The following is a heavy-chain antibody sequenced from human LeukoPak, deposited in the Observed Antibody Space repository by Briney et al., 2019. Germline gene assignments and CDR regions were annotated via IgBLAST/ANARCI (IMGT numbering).Heavy chain of an antibody. CDR3: ARDGIAAAGTGYFDY. D-gene: IGHD6-13*01. V-gene: IGHV3-30*04. CDR1: GFTFSSYA. J-gene: IGHJ4*02. CDR2: ISYDGSNK. Sequence: GGSLRFSCAASGFTFSSYAMHWVRQAPGKGLEWVAVISYDGSNKYYADSVKGRFTISRDNSKNTLYLQMNSLRAEDTAVYYCARDGIAAAGTGYFDYWGQGTLVTVSS.